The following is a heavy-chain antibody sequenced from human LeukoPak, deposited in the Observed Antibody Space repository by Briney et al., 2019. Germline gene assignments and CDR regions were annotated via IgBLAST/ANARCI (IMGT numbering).Heavy chain of an antibody. Sequence: SETLSLTCTVSGGSISITTYYWCWIRQPPGKGLEWIGTIYFSGSTYYNPSLKRRVTISVDTSKNQFSLTMSSVTAADTAVYYCANLGYYNYGMDVWGQGTTVTVSS. CDR2: IYFSGST. CDR3: ANLGYYNYGMDV. J-gene: IGHJ6*02. V-gene: IGHV4-39*01. CDR1: GGSISITTYY.